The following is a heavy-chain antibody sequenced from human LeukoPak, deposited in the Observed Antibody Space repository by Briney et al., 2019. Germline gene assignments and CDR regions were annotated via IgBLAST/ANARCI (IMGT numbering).Heavy chain of an antibody. CDR3: ASTVTTNAEYFQH. CDR2: IYYSGST. CDR1: GGYISSYY. J-gene: IGHJ1*01. Sequence: PSETLSLTCTVSGGYISSYYWSWIRQPRGKGLEWIGYIYYSGSTNYNPSLKSRVTISVDTSKNQFSLKLSSVTAADTAVYYCASTVTTNAEYFQHWGQGTLVTVSS. V-gene: IGHV4-59*01. D-gene: IGHD4-17*01.